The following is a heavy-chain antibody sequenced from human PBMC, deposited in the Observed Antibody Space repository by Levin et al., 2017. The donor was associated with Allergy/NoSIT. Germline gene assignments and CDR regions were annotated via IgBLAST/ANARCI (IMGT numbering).Heavy chain of an antibody. V-gene: IGHV3-23*01. J-gene: IGHJ4*02. Sequence: PGGSLRLSCAASGFSFDNYAMNWVRQAPGKGPEWISDISRSGATTSYAEPVKGRFTISRDNSRNTLYLQMNNLRTDDSALYYCARDGLFDYWGRGTLITVSS. D-gene: IGHD3/OR15-3a*01. CDR1: GFSFDNYA. CDR2: ISRSGATT. CDR3: ARDGLFDY.